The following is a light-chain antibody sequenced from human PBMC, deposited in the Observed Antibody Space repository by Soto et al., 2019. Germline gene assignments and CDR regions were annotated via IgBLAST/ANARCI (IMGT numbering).Light chain of an antibody. J-gene: IGLJ1*01. CDR3: SSYTSSSTT. Sequence: QSALTQPASVSGSPGQSITISCTGTSSDVGGYNYVSWYRQHPGKAPKLMIYEVSNRPSGVSNRFSGSKSGNTASLTISGLQAEDEADYYCSSYTSSSTTFGTGTKVTVL. CDR2: EVS. CDR1: SSDVGGYNY. V-gene: IGLV2-14*01.